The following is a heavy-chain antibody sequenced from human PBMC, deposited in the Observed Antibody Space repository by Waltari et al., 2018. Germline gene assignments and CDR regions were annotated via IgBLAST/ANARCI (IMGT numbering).Heavy chain of an antibody. CDR3: TTEYSSSSAY. Sequence: QLQLQESGPGLVKPSETLSITCTVSGDSISNDNYHWAWVRQPPGKGLEWIGSIYYNGNTYYSPSLKSRVTISVDTSKNQFSLRLSSVTAADTAVYYCTTEYSSSSAYWGQGTLVTVSS. J-gene: IGHJ4*02. V-gene: IGHV4-39*02. CDR1: GDSISNDNYH. D-gene: IGHD6-6*01. CDR2: IYYNGNT.